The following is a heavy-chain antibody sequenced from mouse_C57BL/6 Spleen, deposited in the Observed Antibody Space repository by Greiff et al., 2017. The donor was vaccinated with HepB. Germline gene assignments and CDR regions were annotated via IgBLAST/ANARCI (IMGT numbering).Heavy chain of an antibody. V-gene: IGHV1-69*01. CDR1: GYTFTSYW. J-gene: IGHJ3*01. Sequence: QVQLQQSGAELVMPGASVKLSCKASGYTFTSYWMHWVKQRPGQGLEWIGEIDPSDSYTNYNQKFKGKSTLTVDKSSSTAYMQLSSLTSEDSAVYYCARGDPFAYWGQGTLVTVSA. D-gene: IGHD3-3*01. CDR2: IDPSDSYT. CDR3: ARGDPFAY.